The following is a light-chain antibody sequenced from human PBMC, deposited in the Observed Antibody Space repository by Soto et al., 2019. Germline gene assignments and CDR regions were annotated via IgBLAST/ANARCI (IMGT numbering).Light chain of an antibody. CDR2: GAS. Sequence: EIVMTQSPGTLSVSPGERATLSCRASQSVSINLAWYQQKPGQPPSLLIYGASTRAAGIPARFSGSGSGTEFTLTISRLQSEDFSVYYCQKYNYWPPITFGQGTRLEIK. CDR3: QKYNYWPPIT. J-gene: IGKJ5*01. V-gene: IGKV3-15*01. CDR1: QSVSIN.